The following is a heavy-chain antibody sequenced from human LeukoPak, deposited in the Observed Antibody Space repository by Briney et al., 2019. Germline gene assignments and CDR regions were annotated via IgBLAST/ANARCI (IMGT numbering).Heavy chain of an antibody. CDR1: GFTFSSYA. Sequence: GGSLRLSCAASGFTFSSYAMSWVRQAPGKGLEWVSAISGSGGSTYYADSVKGRFTISRDNSRNTLYLQMNSLRAEDTAVYYCAKDGYYTRVYYFDYWGQGTLVTVSS. D-gene: IGHD2/OR15-2a*01. CDR3: AKDGYYTRVYYFDY. CDR2: ISGSGGST. J-gene: IGHJ4*02. V-gene: IGHV3-23*01.